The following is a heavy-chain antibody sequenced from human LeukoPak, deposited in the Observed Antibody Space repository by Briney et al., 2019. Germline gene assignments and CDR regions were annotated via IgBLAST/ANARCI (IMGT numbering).Heavy chain of an antibody. CDR1: GGSISTYY. D-gene: IGHD1-26*01. J-gene: IGHJ4*02. Sequence: SETLSLTCTVSGGSISTYYWSWIRQPPGKGLEWIGYIYYTGSTSYNPSLKSRVTISVDTSKNQFSLKLSSVTAADTAVYYCAREGVGATTMTYDYWGQGTLVTVSS. CDR2: IYYTGST. CDR3: AREGVGATTMTYDY. V-gene: IGHV4-59*12.